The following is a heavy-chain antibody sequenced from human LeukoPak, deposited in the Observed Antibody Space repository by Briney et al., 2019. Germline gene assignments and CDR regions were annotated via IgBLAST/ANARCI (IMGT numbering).Heavy chain of an antibody. CDR3: ARDLIAARPNRYDP. D-gene: IGHD6-6*01. J-gene: IGHJ5*02. CDR2: ISAYNGNT. CDR1: GYTFTTYG. V-gene: IGHV1-18*01. Sequence: ASVKVSCKASGYTFTTYGISWVRQAPGQGLEWMGWISAYNGNTNYAQKLRGRVTMTTDTSTSTAYMELRSLRSDDTAVYYCARDLIAARPNRYDPWGQGTLVTVSS.